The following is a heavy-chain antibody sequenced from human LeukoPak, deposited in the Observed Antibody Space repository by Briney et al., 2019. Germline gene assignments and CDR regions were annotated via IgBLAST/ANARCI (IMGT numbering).Heavy chain of an antibody. CDR3: ARRFSRITMIRGESWFDP. CDR2: TRNDGNNK. Sequence: GGSLRLFCAASGFTFTSHGMHWVRQAPGKGLEWVAFTRNDGNNKYYADSVKGRFTISRDNSKNTLSLQMNSLRTEDTAVYYCARRFSRITMIRGESWFDPWGQGTLVIVSS. D-gene: IGHD3-10*01. V-gene: IGHV3-30*02. J-gene: IGHJ5*02. CDR1: GFTFTSHG.